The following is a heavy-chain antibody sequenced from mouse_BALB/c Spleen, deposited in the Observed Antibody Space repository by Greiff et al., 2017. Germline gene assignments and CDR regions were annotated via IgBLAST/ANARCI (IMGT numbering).Heavy chain of an antibody. CDR1: GYTFTSYT. D-gene: IGHD2-1*01. Sequence: GQLQQSGAELARPGASVKMSCKASGYTFTSYTMHWVKQRPGQGLEWIGYINPSSGYTNYNQKFKDKATLTADKSSSTAYMQLSSLTSEDSAVYYCARSGNYHAMDYWGQGTSVTVSS. J-gene: IGHJ4*01. CDR3: ARSGNYHAMDY. CDR2: INPSSGYT. V-gene: IGHV1-4*01.